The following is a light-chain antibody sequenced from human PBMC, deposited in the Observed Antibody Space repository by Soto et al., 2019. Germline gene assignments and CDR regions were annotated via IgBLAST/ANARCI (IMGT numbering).Light chain of an antibody. V-gene: IGKV3-11*01. CDR3: QQRSNWPQVT. J-gene: IGKJ5*01. CDR2: AAS. Sequence: EIVLTQSPATLSSFPCDRVTLSCRASQAVNTRLAWYQHKPGQAPRLLIYAASTRATGVPARFSGSGSGTDFTLTISSLEPEDFAVYYCQQRSNWPQVTFGQGTRLEIK. CDR1: QAVNTR.